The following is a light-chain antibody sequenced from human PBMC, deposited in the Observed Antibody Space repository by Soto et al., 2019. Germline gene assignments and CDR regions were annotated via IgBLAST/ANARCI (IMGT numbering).Light chain of an antibody. J-gene: IGKJ5*01. V-gene: IGKV3-20*01. CDR1: QSVSSSS. CDR2: GTS. Sequence: EIVLTQSPGTLSLSPWERATLSCRASQSVSSSSLAWYQQRPGQAPRLLIYGTSSRATGIPDRFSGSGSGTDFTLTISRLEPEDFAVYCCQRYGSSPLITFGQGTRLEIK. CDR3: QRYGSSPLIT.